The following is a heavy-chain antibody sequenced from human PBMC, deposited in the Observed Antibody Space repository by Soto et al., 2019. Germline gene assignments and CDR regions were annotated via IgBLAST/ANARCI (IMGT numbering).Heavy chain of an antibody. J-gene: IGHJ4*02. CDR3: PRDSGIVVVINDY. Sequence: GGSLRLSCTASGFTFGDYAMSWFRQAPGKGLEWVGFIRSKAYGGTTEYAASVKGRFTISRDDYKSIAYLQMNSLKTEESDVYYCPRDSGIVVVINDYWGQGTLVTVSS. D-gene: IGHD3-22*01. CDR2: IRSKAYGGTT. CDR1: GFTFGDYA. V-gene: IGHV3-49*03.